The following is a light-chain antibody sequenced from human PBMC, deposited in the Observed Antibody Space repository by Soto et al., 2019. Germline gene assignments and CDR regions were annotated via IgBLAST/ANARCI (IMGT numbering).Light chain of an antibody. CDR3: QQYANWPPDT. CDR2: GAS. Sequence: EVLMTQSPATLSVSPGERATFSCRASQNIRTDLAWYQQKPGQAPRLLIYGASTRATGIPARFSGSGAGTDFTLTISSLQSEDFAVYYCQQYANWPPDTFGPGTKVDFK. CDR1: QNIRTD. J-gene: IGKJ3*01. V-gene: IGKV3-15*01.